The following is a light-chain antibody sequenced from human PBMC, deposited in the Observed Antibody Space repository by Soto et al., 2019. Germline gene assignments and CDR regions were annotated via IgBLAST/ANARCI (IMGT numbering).Light chain of an antibody. CDR1: QDISRW. J-gene: IGKJ5*01. CDR2: AAS. CDR3: QQGNKFPVT. V-gene: IGKV1D-12*01. Sequence: DVQMTQSPSSVSASVGDRVTITCRASQDISRWLAWYQQKPGQAPKFLIYAASNLQSGDPSRFSGSGSGTDFALTISSLQPEDFATYYCQQGNKFPVTFGQGTRLEMK.